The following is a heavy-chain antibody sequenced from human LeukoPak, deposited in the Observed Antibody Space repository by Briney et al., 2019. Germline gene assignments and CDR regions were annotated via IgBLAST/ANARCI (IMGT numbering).Heavy chain of an antibody. J-gene: IGHJ4*02. CDR1: GFTFSRYA. CDR3: AKEDRGPLELTTIKGLDY. V-gene: IGHV3-30*02. CDR2: IWPDGSKT. D-gene: IGHD5-24*01. Sequence: PGRTLRLSCAASGFTFSRYAMHWVRQAPGKGLEWVAFIWPDGSKTYYADSVRGRFAISRDNSKNTLYLQMHSLRTEDTALYYCAKEDRGPLELTTIKGLDYWGQGTLVTVSS.